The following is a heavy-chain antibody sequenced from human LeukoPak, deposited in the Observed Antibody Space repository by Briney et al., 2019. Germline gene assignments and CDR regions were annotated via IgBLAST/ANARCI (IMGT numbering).Heavy chain of an antibody. D-gene: IGHD4-17*01. J-gene: IGHJ4*02. CDR1: GGSISSGDYY. Sequence: SETLSLTCTVSGGSISSGDYYWSWIRQPPGKGLEWIGYIHYSGSTYYNPSLKSRVTISVDTSKNQFSLKLSSVTAADTAVYYCARDASYGDRSFDYWGQGTLVTVSS. CDR2: IHYSGST. CDR3: ARDASYGDRSFDY. V-gene: IGHV4-30-4*01.